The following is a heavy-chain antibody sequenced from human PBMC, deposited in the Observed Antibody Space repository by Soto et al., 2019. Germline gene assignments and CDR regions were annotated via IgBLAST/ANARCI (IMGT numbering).Heavy chain of an antibody. CDR2: INPNSGGT. J-gene: IGHJ5*02. V-gene: IGHV1-2*02. D-gene: IGHD6-6*01. CDR1: GYNFTGYY. CDR3: ARAPNPYSSSSGWFDP. Sequence: ASVKVSCKASGYNFTGYYMHWVRQAPGQGLEWMGWINPNSGGTNYAQKFQGRVTMTRDTSISAAYMELSRLRSDDTAVYYCARAPNPYSSSSGWFDPWGQGTLVTVSS.